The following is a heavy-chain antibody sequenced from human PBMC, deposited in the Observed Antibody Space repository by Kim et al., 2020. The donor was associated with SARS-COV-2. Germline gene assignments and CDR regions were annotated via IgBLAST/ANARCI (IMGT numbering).Heavy chain of an antibody. V-gene: IGHV1-69*13. J-gene: IGHJ6*03. CDR2: IIPIFGTA. D-gene: IGHD5-18*01. Sequence: SVKVSCKASGGTFSSYAISWVRQAPGQGLEWMGGIIPIFGTANYAQKLQGRVTITADESTSTAYMELRSLRSEDTAVYYCARAAIGGYSYGYHYYYMDVWGKGTTVTVSS. CDR3: ARAAIGGYSYGYHYYYMDV. CDR1: GGTFSSYA.